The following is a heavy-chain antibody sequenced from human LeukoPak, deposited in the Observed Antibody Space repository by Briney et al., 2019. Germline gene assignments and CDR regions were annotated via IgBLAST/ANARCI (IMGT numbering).Heavy chain of an antibody. CDR3: ARAHCSGGSCERGTFDY. J-gene: IGHJ4*02. V-gene: IGHV1-69*05. CDR1: GGTFSSYA. Sequence: GASVTVSCKASGGTFSSYAISWVRQAPGQGLEWMGRIIPIFGTANYAQKFQGRVTITTDESTSTAYMELSSLRSEDTAVYYCARAHCSGGSCERGTFDYWGQGTLVTVSS. D-gene: IGHD2-15*01. CDR2: IIPIFGTA.